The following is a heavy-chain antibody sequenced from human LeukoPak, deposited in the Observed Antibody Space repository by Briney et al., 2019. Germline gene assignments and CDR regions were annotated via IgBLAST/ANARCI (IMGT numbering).Heavy chain of an antibody. CDR2: INHSGST. Sequence: SETLSLTCAVYGGSFSGYYWSWIRQPPGKGLEWIGEINHSGSTNYNPSLKSRVTISVDTSKNQFSLKLSSVTAADTAVYYCAREQSGFIDYYMDVWGKGTTVTVSS. CDR1: GGSFSGYY. J-gene: IGHJ6*03. D-gene: IGHD3-16*02. CDR3: AREQSGFIDYYMDV. V-gene: IGHV4-34*01.